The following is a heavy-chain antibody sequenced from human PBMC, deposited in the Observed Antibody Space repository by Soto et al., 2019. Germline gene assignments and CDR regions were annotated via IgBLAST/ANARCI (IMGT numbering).Heavy chain of an antibody. CDR1: GYTFINYY. J-gene: IGHJ5*02. D-gene: IGHD6-13*01. Sequence: QEQLVQSGAEVKEPGASVKVSCKASGYTFINYYIHWVRQAPGQGLEWMAIINPMGGSTNYAQEFQGRVTRTSDTSTSTVYMELSSLRFEDTALLYCARDLAAGDLWGQGTLVTVSS. CDR3: ARDLAAGDL. V-gene: IGHV1-46*01. CDR2: INPMGGST.